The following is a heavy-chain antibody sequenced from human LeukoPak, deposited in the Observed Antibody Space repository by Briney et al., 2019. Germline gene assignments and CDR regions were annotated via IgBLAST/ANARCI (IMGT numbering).Heavy chain of an antibody. Sequence: PSETLSLTCTVSGGSISNNYWSWFRQPPGKGLEWIGYIYYSGSTSYNPSLKSRVTISVDTSKSQFSLKLSSVTAADTAVYYCASHKVFWGQGTLVTVSS. CDR2: IYYSGST. J-gene: IGHJ4*02. CDR3: ASHKVF. V-gene: IGHV4-59*01. CDR1: GGSISNNY.